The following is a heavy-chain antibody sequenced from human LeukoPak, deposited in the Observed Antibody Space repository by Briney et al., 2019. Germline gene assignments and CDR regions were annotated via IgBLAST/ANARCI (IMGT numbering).Heavy chain of an antibody. CDR2: ISGSGGST. D-gene: IGHD3-16*01. CDR3: AKTPLIWGFAYWYFDL. Sequence: GGSLRLSCAASGFTFSSYAMSWFRQAPGKGLEWVSAISGSGGSTYYADSVKGRFTISRDNSKNTLYLQMNSLRAEDTAVYYCAKTPLIWGFAYWYFDLWGRGTLVTVSS. J-gene: IGHJ2*01. V-gene: IGHV3-23*01. CDR1: GFTFSSYA.